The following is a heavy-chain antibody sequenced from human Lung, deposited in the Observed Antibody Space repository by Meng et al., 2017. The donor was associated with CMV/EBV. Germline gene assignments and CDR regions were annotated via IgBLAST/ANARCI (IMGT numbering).Heavy chain of an antibody. Sequence: GGSLRLSCTASGFTFSTYDFHWVRQPTGKGLEWVSSIGTVGDTYYIGSVKGRFIISREDAKNSVYLQMNGLRDGDTGLYYCARARSPTHFDYWGQGPLVTVSS. J-gene: IGHJ4*02. CDR3: ARARSPTHFDY. V-gene: IGHV3-13*01. CDR1: GFTFSTYD. CDR2: IGTVGDT.